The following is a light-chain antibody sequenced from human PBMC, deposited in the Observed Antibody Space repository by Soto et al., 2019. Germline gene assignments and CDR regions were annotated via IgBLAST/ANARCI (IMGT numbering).Light chain of an antibody. CDR1: QSISSW. CDR3: QQYNSYPIT. J-gene: IGKJ5*01. Sequence: DIPMTQSPSTLSASVGDRVTITCRASQSISSWLAWYQQKPGKAPKLPIYKASSLESGVPSRFSGSGSGTEFTLTISSLQPDDFATYYCQQYNSYPITFGQGTRLEIK. CDR2: KAS. V-gene: IGKV1-5*03.